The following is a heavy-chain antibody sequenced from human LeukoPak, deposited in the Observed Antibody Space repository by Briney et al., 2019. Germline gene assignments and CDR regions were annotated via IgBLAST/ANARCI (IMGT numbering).Heavy chain of an antibody. V-gene: IGHV1-18*01. Sequence: ASVKVSSKPSGYTFTSYGISWVRQAPGQGLEWMGWIKAYNDNTNYTQKLQGRVTMTTDTSTSTAYMELRSLRSDDTAVYYCARAPSVAGYNWFDPWGQGTLVTVSS. J-gene: IGHJ5*02. CDR2: IKAYNDNT. CDR1: GYTFTSYG. CDR3: ARAPSVAGYNWFDP. D-gene: IGHD6-19*01.